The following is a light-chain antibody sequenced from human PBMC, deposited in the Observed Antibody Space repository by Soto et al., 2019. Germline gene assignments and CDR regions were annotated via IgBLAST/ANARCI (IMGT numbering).Light chain of an antibody. V-gene: IGKV1-39*01. CDR1: QRISTY. CDR2: AAS. J-gene: IGKJ1*01. CDR3: QQSYSTPRT. Sequence: DIQMTQSPASLSAFVGDTVTITCRAGQRISTYLNWYQQRPGTTPNLLIYAASSLQSGVPSRFSGSGSGTDFTLTISSLQPEDFATYYCQQSYSTPRTFGQGTKVEMK.